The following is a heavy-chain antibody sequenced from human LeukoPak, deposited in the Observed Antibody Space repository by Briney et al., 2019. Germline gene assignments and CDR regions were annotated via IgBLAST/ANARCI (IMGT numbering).Heavy chain of an antibody. Sequence: PGGSLRLSCAASGFTFSSFGMHWVRQAPGRGLEWAALISDDGGNKYYADSVKGRFTISRDNARNSLYLQMNSLRADDTAVYYCARDYRELRLGELSFAYWGQGTLVTVSS. CDR2: ISDDGGNK. CDR3: ARDYRELRLGELSFAY. J-gene: IGHJ4*02. CDR1: GFTFSSFG. D-gene: IGHD3-16*02. V-gene: IGHV3-30*03.